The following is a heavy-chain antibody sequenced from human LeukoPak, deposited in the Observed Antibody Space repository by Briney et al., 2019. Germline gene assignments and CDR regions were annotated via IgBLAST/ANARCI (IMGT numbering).Heavy chain of an antibody. J-gene: IGHJ4*02. D-gene: IGHD3-10*01. V-gene: IGHV3-21*01. Sequence: PGGSLRLSCAASGFTFSSYTMNWVRQAPGKGPEWVSSITSSSSYIYYADSVKGRFTISRDNARNSLYLQMDSLRVDDTAVYYCAKGRAGMIRGVCDYWGQGTLVTVSS. CDR2: ITSSSSYI. CDR3: AKGRAGMIRGVCDY. CDR1: GFTFSSYT.